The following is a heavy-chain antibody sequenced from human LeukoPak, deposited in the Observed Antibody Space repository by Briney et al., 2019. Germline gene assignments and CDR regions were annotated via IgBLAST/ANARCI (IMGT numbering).Heavy chain of an antibody. D-gene: IGHD2-15*01. CDR3: ARAPYCIGGSCRFDY. Sequence: GGSLRLSCAVSGFTSSSYWMSWVRQAPGKGLEWVTNIKQDGSEKYYVDSVKGRFTISRDNAKNSLYLQMNSLRAEDTAVYYCARAPYCIGGSCRFDYWGQGTLVTVSS. V-gene: IGHV3-7*03. J-gene: IGHJ4*02. CDR2: IKQDGSEK. CDR1: GFTSSSYW.